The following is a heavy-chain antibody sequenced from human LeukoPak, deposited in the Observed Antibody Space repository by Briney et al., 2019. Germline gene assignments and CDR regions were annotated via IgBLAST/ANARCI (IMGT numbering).Heavy chain of an antibody. CDR2: ISSSSSYI. Sequence: GGSLRLSCAASGFTFSSYSMNWVRQAPGKGLEWVSSISSSSSYIYYADSVKGRFTISRDNSKNTLYLQMNNLRAEDTAVYYCAKDQVVPAAIYWFDPWGQGTLVTVS. D-gene: IGHD2-2*02. CDR1: GFTFSSYS. V-gene: IGHV3-21*04. CDR3: AKDQVVPAAIYWFDP. J-gene: IGHJ5*02.